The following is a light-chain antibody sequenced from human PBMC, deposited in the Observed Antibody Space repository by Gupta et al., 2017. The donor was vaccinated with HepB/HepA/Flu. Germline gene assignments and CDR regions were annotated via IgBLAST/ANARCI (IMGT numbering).Light chain of an antibody. CDR1: SSDVGGYNY. CDR2: DVS. J-gene: IGLJ2*01. V-gene: IGLV2-14*01. CDR3: SSYTSSSTLVV. Sequence: QSALTQLSSASASPGQSITISCTGTSSDVGGYNYVSWYQQHPGKAPNRIIYDVSNRPSGVSNRFSGSKSGNKASLTISGLRAEEEADNYCSSYTSSSTLVVFGGGTKLTVL.